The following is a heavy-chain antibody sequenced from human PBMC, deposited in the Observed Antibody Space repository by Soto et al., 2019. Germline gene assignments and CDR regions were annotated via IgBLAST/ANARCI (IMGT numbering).Heavy chain of an antibody. Sequence: QVQLVQSGAEVKKPGSSVKVSCKASGGTFSSYDISWVRQAPGQGLEWMGGIVPICGTANYAQKFQGRVTLTADTSTNTAYRELSSLRSEDTGVYYCARGAPMTAMVTKHYFDYLGQGTLVTVSS. D-gene: IGHD5-18*01. CDR3: ARGAPMTAMVTKHYFDY. CDR2: IVPICGTA. CDR1: GGTFSSYD. V-gene: IGHV1-69*06. J-gene: IGHJ4*02.